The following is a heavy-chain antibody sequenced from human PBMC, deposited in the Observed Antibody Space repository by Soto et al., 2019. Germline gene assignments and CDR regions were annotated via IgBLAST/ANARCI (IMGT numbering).Heavy chain of an antibody. V-gene: IGHV3-48*02. CDR3: ARDPYSSTTVNIVDY. J-gene: IGHJ4*02. CDR2: ISHKSSVI. CDR1: GFTFSNYA. Sequence: GGPLRLSCAASGFTFSNYAMNWVRQAPGKGLEWVSYISHKSSVIYHADSVKGRFTNSRDNAKNSLYLQMNSLRDEDTAVYYCARDPYSSTTVNIVDYWGQGTLVTVSS. D-gene: IGHD4-17*01.